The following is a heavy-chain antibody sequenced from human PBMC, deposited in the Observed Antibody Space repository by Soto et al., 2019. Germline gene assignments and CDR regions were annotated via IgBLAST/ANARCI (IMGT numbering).Heavy chain of an antibody. Sequence: PGGSLRLSCAASGFTVRSFPMTWVRQAPGKGLEWVSSISSSGDDSFYADSVKGRFTISRDSSKNMLFLQLSSLRAEDTAVYYCARKVAGSIWGQGTLVTVSS. CDR2: ISSSGDDS. D-gene: IGHD6-19*01. J-gene: IGHJ4*02. CDR1: GFTVRSFP. V-gene: IGHV3-23*01. CDR3: ARKVAGSI.